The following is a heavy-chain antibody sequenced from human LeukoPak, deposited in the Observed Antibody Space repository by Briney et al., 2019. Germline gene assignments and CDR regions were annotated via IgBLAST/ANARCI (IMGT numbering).Heavy chain of an antibody. D-gene: IGHD6-19*01. Sequence: SETLSCTCAVYGETCSGYYWGWIRQRQGQGWEWIGKINHSGSTNYNPFLKSRVTISVDTSKNQFSLKRSSVTAADTAVYYCARVRKLRAVAGTNFVYWGQGTLVTVSS. CDR3: ARVRKLRAVAGTNFVY. CDR2: INHSGST. V-gene: IGHV4-34*01. J-gene: IGHJ4*02. CDR1: GETCSGYY.